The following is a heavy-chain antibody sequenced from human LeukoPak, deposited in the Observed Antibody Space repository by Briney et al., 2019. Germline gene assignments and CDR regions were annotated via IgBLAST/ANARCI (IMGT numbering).Heavy chain of an antibody. CDR3: ARGLDASMETAYDY. Sequence: SVKVSCKASGGSFNAYAISWVRQAPGQGLEWMGGIIPIFGTSNYAQKLQGRVTISTDESTSTAYMEVSSLRSEDTAIYYRARGLDASMETAYDYWGQGTLVTVSS. V-gene: IGHV1-69*05. D-gene: IGHD5-18*01. CDR2: IIPIFGTS. J-gene: IGHJ4*02. CDR1: GGSFNAYA.